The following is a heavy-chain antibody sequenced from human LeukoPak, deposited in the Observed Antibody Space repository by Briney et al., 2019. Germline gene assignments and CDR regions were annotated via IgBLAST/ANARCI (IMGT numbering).Heavy chain of an antibody. CDR1: GGSISSNNYY. J-gene: IGHJ5*02. D-gene: IGHD1-26*01. V-gene: IGHV4-61*05. CDR3: ARGGNYWPQWWFDP. Sequence: SETLSLTCTVSGGSISSNNYYWGWIRQPPGKGLEWIGYIYYTGSTSYNPSLKSRVTMSLDASKNQFSLELNSVTPADTAVYYCARGGNYWPQWWFDPWGRGTLVSVSS. CDR2: IYYTGST.